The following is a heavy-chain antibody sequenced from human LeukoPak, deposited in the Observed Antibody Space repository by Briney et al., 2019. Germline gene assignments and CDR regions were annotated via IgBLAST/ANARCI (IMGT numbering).Heavy chain of an antibody. CDR1: GFTFSSYS. CDR3: ARGRYYDSRGPLTY. CDR2: IYSGGST. J-gene: IGHJ4*02. V-gene: IGHV3-53*01. Sequence: GGSLRLSCAASGFTFSSYSMNWVRQAPGKGLEWVSVIYSGGSTYYADSVKGRFTISRDNSKNTLYLQMNSLRAEDTAVYYCARGRYYDSRGPLTYWGQGTLVTVSS. D-gene: IGHD3-22*01.